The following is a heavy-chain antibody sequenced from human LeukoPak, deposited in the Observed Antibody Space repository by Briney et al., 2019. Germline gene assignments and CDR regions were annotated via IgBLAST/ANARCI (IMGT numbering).Heavy chain of an antibody. Sequence: GGSLRLSCAASGFTFDDYAMHWVRQAPGKGLEWVSGISWNSGSIGYADSVKGRLTISRDNAKNSLYLQMNSLRAEDTALYYCAKDMIPIYYGSGSPLDYWGQGTLVTVSS. CDR1: GFTFDDYA. CDR2: ISWNSGSI. V-gene: IGHV3-9*01. J-gene: IGHJ4*02. CDR3: AKDMIPIYYGSGSPLDY. D-gene: IGHD3-10*01.